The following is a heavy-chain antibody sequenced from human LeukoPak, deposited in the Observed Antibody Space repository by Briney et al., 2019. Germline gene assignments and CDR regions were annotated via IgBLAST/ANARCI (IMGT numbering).Heavy chain of an antibody. Sequence: SETLSLTCTVSGDSISNYYWSWIRQPAGKGLEWIGRIYTSGSTNYNPSLKSRVTVSVDTSKNQFSLKLSSVTAADTAVYYCWRDSSALVNPDAFDIWGQGTMVTVSS. CDR1: GDSISNYY. CDR2: IYTSGST. V-gene: IGHV4-4*07. J-gene: IGHJ3*02. D-gene: IGHD3-22*01. CDR3: WRDSSALVNPDAFDI.